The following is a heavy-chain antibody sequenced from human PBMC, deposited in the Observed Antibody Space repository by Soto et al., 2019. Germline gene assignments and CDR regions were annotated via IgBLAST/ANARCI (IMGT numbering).Heavy chain of an antibody. Sequence: PSETLSLTCTVSGGSISSGGYYWSWIRQHPGKGLEWIGYIYYSGSTYYNPSLKSRVTISVDTSKNQFSLKLSSVTAADTAVYYCARDSWADCSGGSCYYYHYMDVWGKGTTVTVSS. CDR3: ARDSWADCSGGSCYYYHYMDV. CDR2: IYYSGST. D-gene: IGHD2-15*01. CDR1: GGSISSGGYY. J-gene: IGHJ6*03. V-gene: IGHV4-31*03.